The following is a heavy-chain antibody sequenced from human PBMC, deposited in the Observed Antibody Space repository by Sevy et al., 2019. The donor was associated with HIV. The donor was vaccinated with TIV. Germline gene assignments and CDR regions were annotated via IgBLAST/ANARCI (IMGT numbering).Heavy chain of an antibody. D-gene: IGHD3-16*01. J-gene: IGHJ6*02. Sequence: ASVKVSCKASGYIFTNYEINWVRQATGQGLEGLGRMNPDSGNTDYAQKFQGRVTMTRNTSISTAYMELSSLRSEETAVYFCAKGPYVSSPEYYYYYGMDIWGQGTPVTVSS. V-gene: IGHV1-8*01. CDR3: AKGPYVSSPEYYYYYGMDI. CDR1: GYIFTNYE. CDR2: MNPDSGNT.